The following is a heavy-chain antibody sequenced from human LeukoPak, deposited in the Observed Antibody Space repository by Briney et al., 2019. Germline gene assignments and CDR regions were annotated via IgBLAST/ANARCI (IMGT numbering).Heavy chain of an antibody. V-gene: IGHV4-34*01. CDR3: ARARTATDYGGNSYSDY. Sequence: PSETLSLTCAVYGGSFSGYYWSWIRQPPGKGLEWIGEINHSGSTNYNPSLKSRVTISVDTSKNQFSLELSSVTAADTAVYYCARARTATDYGGNSYSDYWGQGTLVTVSS. CDR2: INHSGST. CDR1: GGSFSGYY. J-gene: IGHJ4*02. D-gene: IGHD4-23*01.